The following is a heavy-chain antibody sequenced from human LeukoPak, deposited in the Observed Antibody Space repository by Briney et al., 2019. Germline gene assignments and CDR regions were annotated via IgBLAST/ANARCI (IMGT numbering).Heavy chain of an antibody. CDR1: GFTFSSYA. CDR3: ARSTIPYSSSWYHFDY. D-gene: IGHD6-13*01. Sequence: TGGSLRLSCAASGFTFSSYAMSWVRQAPGKGLEWVSAISGSGGSTYYADSVKGRFTISRDNSKNTLYLQMNSLRAEDTAVYYCARSTIPYSSSWYHFDYWGQGTLVTVSS. V-gene: IGHV3-23*01. CDR2: ISGSGGST. J-gene: IGHJ4*02.